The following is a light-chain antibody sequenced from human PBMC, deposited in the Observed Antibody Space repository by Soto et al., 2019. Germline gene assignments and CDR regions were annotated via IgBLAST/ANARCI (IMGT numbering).Light chain of an antibody. V-gene: IGKV1-5*03. CDR3: QHYNSWMYT. Sequence: DIQMTQSPSTLSASVGDRVTITCRASQSISSWLAWYQQKPGKAPKLLIYKASTLDSGVPSRFSGSGSGTEFTLNISSLQPDDFATSYCQHYNSWMYTFGQGTKLDMK. CDR2: KAS. J-gene: IGKJ2*01. CDR1: QSISSW.